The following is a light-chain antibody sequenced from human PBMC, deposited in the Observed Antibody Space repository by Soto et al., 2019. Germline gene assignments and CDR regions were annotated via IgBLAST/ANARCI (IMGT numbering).Light chain of an antibody. CDR3: QQYGSSPLIS. CDR2: GAS. Sequence: VLTQSPGTLSLSPGESATLSCRASQTVSITYLTWYQHKPGQAPMLLIFGASKRATGIPDRFSGSGSGRDFTLTISGLEPEDFAVYYCQQYGSSPLISFGQGTRLES. V-gene: IGKV3-20*01. CDR1: QTVSITY. J-gene: IGKJ5*01.